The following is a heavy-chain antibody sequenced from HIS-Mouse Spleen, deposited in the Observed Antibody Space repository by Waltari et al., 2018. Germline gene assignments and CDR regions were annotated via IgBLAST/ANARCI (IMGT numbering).Heavy chain of an antibody. CDR1: GFTFSSYS. CDR3: ARVGPRYCSGGSCNPCGYGMDV. D-gene: IGHD2-15*01. Sequence: EVQLVESGGGLVQPGGSLRLSCAASGFTFSSYSMNWVRQAPGKGLTWVSYISSSSSTIYYADSVKGRFTISRDNAKNSLYLQMNSLRAEDTAVYYCARVGPRYCSGGSCNPCGYGMDVWGQGTTVTVSS. CDR2: ISSSSSTI. J-gene: IGHJ6*02. V-gene: IGHV3-48*01.